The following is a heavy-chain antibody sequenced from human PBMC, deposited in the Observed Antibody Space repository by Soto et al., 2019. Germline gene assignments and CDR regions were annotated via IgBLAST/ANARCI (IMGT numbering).Heavy chain of an antibody. CDR2: IRSKAYGGTT. J-gene: IGHJ3*02. CDR1: GFTFGDYA. CDR3: TRQLPEDAFDI. Sequence: SGGSLRLSCTASGFTFGDYAMSWVRQAPGKGLEWVGFIRSKAYGGTTEYAASVKGRFTISRDDSKSIAYLQMNSLKTEDTAVYYCTRQLPEDAFDIWGQGTMVTVSS. V-gene: IGHV3-49*04. D-gene: IGHD1-7*01.